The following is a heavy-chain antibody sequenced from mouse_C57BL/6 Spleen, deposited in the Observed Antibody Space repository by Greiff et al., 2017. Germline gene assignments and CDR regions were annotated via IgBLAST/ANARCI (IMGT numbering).Heavy chain of an antibody. CDR1: GYTFTRYW. CDR2: IDPNSGGT. D-gene: IGHD1-1*01. J-gene: IGHJ4*01. V-gene: IGHV1-72*01. Sequence: QVQLQQPGAELVKPGASVKLSCKASGYTFTRYWMHWVKQRPGRGLEWIGRIDPNSGGTKYNEKFKSKATLTVDKPSSTAYMQLSSLTSEDSAVYYCARERPPYYYGSSYVGYAMDYWGQGTSVTVSS. CDR3: ARERPPYYYGSSYVGYAMDY.